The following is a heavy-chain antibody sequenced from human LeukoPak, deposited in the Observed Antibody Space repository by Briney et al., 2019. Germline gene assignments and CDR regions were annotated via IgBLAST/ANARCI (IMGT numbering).Heavy chain of an antibody. CDR1: GASVTTHY. CDR2: IFYRGINSYHS. CDR3: AREGGGSASGWYGFDY. D-gene: IGHD6-19*01. V-gene: IGHV4-59*02. Sequence: SGTLSLTCTVSGASVTTHYWSWIRQPPGKGLEWIGNIFYRGINSYHSSYDSSLQSRVTMSIDTSKNQVSLNLTSVTAADTAVYYCAREGGGSASGWYGFDYWGQGTLVTVSS. J-gene: IGHJ4*02.